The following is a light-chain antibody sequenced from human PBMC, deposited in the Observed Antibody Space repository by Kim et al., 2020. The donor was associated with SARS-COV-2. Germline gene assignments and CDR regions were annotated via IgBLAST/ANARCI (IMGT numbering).Light chain of an antibody. V-gene: IGLV1-40*01. J-gene: IGLJ1*01. CDR1: SSNIGAGYD. Sequence: QRDTVSCTGSSSNIGAGYDVHWYQKLPGTAPKLLIYGNSNRPSGVPDRFSGSKSGTSASLAITGLQAEDEADYYCQSYDSSLSGYVFGTGTKVTVL. CDR3: QSYDSSLSGYV. CDR2: GNS.